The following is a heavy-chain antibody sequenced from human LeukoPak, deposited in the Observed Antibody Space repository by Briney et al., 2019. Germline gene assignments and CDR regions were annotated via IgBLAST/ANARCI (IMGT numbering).Heavy chain of an antibody. CDR2: ISAYNGNT. Sequence: ASVRVSCKASVYTFTSYGIRWVRQAPGQELEGMGWISAYNGNTNYAQKLQGRVTMTTDTSMSTAYMELRSLRSDDTAVYYCAREQTLIAVAGNDALHIWGQGTMVTVSS. CDR3: AREQTLIAVAGNDALHI. J-gene: IGHJ3*02. D-gene: IGHD6-19*01. V-gene: IGHV1-18*01. CDR1: VYTFTSYG.